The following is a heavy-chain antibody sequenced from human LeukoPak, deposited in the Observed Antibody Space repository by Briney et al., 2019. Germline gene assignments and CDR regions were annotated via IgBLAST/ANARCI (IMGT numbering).Heavy chain of an antibody. CDR1: GLTFSSYA. J-gene: IGHJ4*02. CDR3: ANGWSPDY. D-gene: IGHD2-15*01. Sequence: GGSLRLSCVASGLTFSSYAMSWVRQAPGKGLEWVSGISGSGGSTYYADSVKGRFTIFRDNSKNTLYLQMNSLRAEDTAVYHCANGWSPDYWGRGTLVTVSS. V-gene: IGHV3-23*01. CDR2: ISGSGGST.